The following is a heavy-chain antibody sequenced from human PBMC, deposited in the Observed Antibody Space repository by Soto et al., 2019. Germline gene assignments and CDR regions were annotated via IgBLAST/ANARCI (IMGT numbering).Heavy chain of an antibody. Sequence: GGSLRLSCAASGFTFSSYAMSWVRQAPGKGLEWVSAISGSGGSTYYADSVKGRFTISRDNSKNTLYLQMNSLRAEDTAVYYCAKDSTEYQLQSLYYFDYWGQGTLVTV. CDR2: ISGSGGST. CDR3: AKDSTEYQLQSLYYFDY. V-gene: IGHV3-23*01. D-gene: IGHD2-2*01. CDR1: GFTFSSYA. J-gene: IGHJ4*02.